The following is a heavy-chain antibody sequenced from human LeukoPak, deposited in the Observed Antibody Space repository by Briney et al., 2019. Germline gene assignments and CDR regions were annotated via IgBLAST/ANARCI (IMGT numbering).Heavy chain of an antibody. V-gene: IGHV3-73*01. D-gene: IGHD2-15*01. CDR3: ARANENYCSGGSCYSSGFDY. Sequence: PGGSLRLSCAASGFTFSGSAMHWVRQASGKGLEWVGRIRSTANSDATAYAASVKGRFTISRDDSKNTLYLQMNSLRAEDTAVYYCARANENYCSGGSCYSSGFDYWGQGTLVTVSS. CDR1: GFTFSGSA. J-gene: IGHJ4*02. CDR2: IRSTANSDAT.